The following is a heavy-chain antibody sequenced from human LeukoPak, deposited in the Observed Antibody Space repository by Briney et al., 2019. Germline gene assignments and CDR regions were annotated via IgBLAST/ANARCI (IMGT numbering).Heavy chain of an antibody. Sequence: PSETLSLTCAVSGGSISSGGYSWSRIRQPPGKGLEWIGYIYHSGSTYYNPSLKSRVTISVDRSKNQFSLKLSSVTAADTAVYYCARDWGHSYYDYVWGSHRHGAFDIWGQGTMVTVSS. V-gene: IGHV4-30-2*01. D-gene: IGHD3-16*02. CDR1: GGSISSGGYS. CDR2: IYHSGST. CDR3: ARDWGHSYYDYVWGSHRHGAFDI. J-gene: IGHJ3*02.